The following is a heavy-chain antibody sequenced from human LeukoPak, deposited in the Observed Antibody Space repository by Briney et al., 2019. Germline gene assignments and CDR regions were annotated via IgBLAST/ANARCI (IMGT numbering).Heavy chain of an antibody. Sequence: PSETLSLTCAVYGGSFSGYYWSWIRQPPGEGLEWIGEIYHSGITNYNPSLKSRVTISVDKSKNQFSLKLSSVTAADTAMYYCALPAGGSSGLEAFDIWGQGTKVTVSS. CDR3: ALPAGGSSGLEAFDI. CDR2: IYHSGIT. D-gene: IGHD1-1*01. J-gene: IGHJ3*02. V-gene: IGHV4-34*01. CDR1: GGSFSGYY.